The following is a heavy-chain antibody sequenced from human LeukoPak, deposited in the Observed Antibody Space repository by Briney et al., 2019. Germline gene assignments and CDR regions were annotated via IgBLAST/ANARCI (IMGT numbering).Heavy chain of an antibody. V-gene: IGHV1-8*01. CDR2: MNPNSGNT. Sequence: ASVKVSCKDSGYTFTSYDINWVRQATGQGLEWMGWMNPNSGNTGYAQKFQGRVTMTRNTSISTAYMELSSLRSEDTAMYYCARVPTYYYDSSGRFDIWGQGTMVTVSS. J-gene: IGHJ3*02. CDR1: GYTFTSYD. CDR3: ARVPTYYYDSSGRFDI. D-gene: IGHD3-22*01.